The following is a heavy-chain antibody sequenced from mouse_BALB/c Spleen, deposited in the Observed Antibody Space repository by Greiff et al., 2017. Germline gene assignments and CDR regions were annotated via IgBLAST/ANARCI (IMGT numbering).Heavy chain of an antibody. CDR1: GYTFTSYL. CDR3: ARANWDY. Sequence: DLVKPGASVKLSCKASGYTFTSYLINWIKQRPGQGLEWIGRIAPGSGSTYYNEMFKGKATLTVDTSSSTAYIQLSSLSSEDSAVYFCARANWDYWGQGTTLTVSS. CDR2: IAPGSGST. V-gene: IGHV1S41*01. J-gene: IGHJ2*01. D-gene: IGHD4-1*01.